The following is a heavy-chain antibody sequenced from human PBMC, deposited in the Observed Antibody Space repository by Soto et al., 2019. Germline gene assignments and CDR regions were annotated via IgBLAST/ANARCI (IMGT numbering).Heavy chain of an antibody. J-gene: IGHJ6*01. CDR2: ISPSSGAT. CDR3: ARELYDIGSSGGDV. D-gene: IGHD3-22*01. V-gene: IGHV1-2*04. Sequence: ASLKVCCKASGGTNSSYAISWVLQAPGKGLEWMGWISPSSGATQYAQKFQGWVTVTRDTSTSTVYLDVSRLKSDGSAVYYCARELYDIGSSGGDVWGQGTTATVCS. CDR1: GGTNSSYA.